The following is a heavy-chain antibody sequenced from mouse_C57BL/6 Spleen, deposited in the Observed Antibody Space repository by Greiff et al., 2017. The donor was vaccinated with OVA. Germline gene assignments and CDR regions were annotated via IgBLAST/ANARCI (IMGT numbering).Heavy chain of an antibody. D-gene: IGHD1-1*01. CDR1: GFTFSSYT. CDR3: ARRRDYYGSRYYFDY. J-gene: IGHJ2*01. CDR2: ISGGGGNT. Sequence: EVKLMESGGGLVKPGGSLKLSCAASGFTFSSYTMSWVRQTPEKRLEWVATISGGGGNTYYPDSVQGRFTISRDNAKNTLYLQMSSLRSEDTALYYCARRRDYYGSRYYFDYWGQGTTLTVSS. V-gene: IGHV5-9*01.